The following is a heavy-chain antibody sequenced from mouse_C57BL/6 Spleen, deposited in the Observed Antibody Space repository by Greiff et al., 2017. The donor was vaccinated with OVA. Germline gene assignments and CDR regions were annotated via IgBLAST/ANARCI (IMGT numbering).Heavy chain of an antibody. D-gene: IGHD2-5*01. V-gene: IGHV1-61*01. CDR3: ARGSDYSNYCDY. J-gene: IGHJ2*01. Sequence: QVQLQQSGAELVRPGSSVKLSCKASGYTFTSYWMDWVKQRPGQGLEWIGNIYPSDSETHYNQKFKDKATLTVDKSSSTAYMQLSSLTSEDSAVYYCARGSDYSNYCDYWGQGTTLTVSS. CDR1: GYTFTSYW. CDR2: IYPSDSET.